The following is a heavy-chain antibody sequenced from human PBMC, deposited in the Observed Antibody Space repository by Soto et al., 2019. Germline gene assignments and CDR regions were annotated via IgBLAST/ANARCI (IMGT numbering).Heavy chain of an antibody. CDR1: GFIFPNFA. V-gene: IGHV3-30-3*01. J-gene: IGHJ6*02. Sequence: QVRLEESGGGVVQPGRSLRLSCAASGFIFPNFAFHWIRQAPGKGLEWVAGISSDGTTRYYADSVKGRFSISRDNFKDMLFLQTNTLRPEDTAVYYCATDPTPFAGPSRVYYGLDVGGQGTTVTVSS. CDR3: ATDPTPFAGPSRVYYGLDV. CDR2: ISSDGTTR.